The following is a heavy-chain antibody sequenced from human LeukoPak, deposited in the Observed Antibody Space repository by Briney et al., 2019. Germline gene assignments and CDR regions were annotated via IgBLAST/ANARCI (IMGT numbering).Heavy chain of an antibody. J-gene: IGHJ4*02. Sequence: GASVKVSCKASGYTFTSYGISWVRQAPGQGLEWMGWISAYNGNTNYAQKLQGRVTMTTGTSTSTAYMELRSLRSDDTAVYYCARHASSWLPGELDYWGQGTLVTVSS. V-gene: IGHV1-18*01. CDR2: ISAYNGNT. CDR1: GYTFTSYG. CDR3: ARHASSWLPGELDY. D-gene: IGHD3-9*01.